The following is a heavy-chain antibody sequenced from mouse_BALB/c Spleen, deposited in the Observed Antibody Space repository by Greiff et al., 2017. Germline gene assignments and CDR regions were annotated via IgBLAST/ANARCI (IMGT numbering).Heavy chain of an antibody. V-gene: IGHV3-8*02. CDR3: ARLDYYGSSYGYFDV. J-gene: IGHJ1*01. CDR2: ISYSGST. Sequence: EVKLVESGPSLVKPSQTLSLTCSVTGDSITSGYWNWIRKFPGNKLEYMGYISYSGSTYYNPSLKSRISITRDTSKNQYYLQLNSVTTEDTATYYCARLDYYGSSYGYFDVWGAGTTVTVAS. D-gene: IGHD1-1*01. CDR1: GDSITSGY.